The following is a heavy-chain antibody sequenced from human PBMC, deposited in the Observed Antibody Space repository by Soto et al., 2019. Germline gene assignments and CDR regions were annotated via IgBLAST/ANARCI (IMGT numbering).Heavy chain of an antibody. CDR2: IYYTGST. D-gene: IGHD6-6*01. V-gene: IGHV4-59*11. J-gene: IGHJ5*02. Sequence: SETLSLTCTVSGGSFSIHYWSWIRQPPGKGLQWIGYIYYTGSTNYNPSLKGRVTISVDTSKKQFSLSLNSVTAADTAVYFCARDISSSPSPNYYLWGQGTPVTVS. CDR1: GGSFSIHY. CDR3: ARDISSSPSPNYYL.